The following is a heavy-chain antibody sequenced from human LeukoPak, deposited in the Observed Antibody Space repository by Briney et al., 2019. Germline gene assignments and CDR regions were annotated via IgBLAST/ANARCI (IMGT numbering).Heavy chain of an antibody. CDR1: GYTFTSYG. V-gene: IGHV1-18*01. CDR3: ARVNVVSVVVTASRANWFDP. Sequence: GASVKVSCKASGYTFTSYGISWVRQAPGQGLEWMGWISAYNGSTNYAQKLQGRVTMTTDTSTSTAYMELRSLRSDDTAVYYCARVNVVSVVVTASRANWFDPWGQGTLVTVSS. CDR2: ISAYNGST. J-gene: IGHJ5*02. D-gene: IGHD2-21*02.